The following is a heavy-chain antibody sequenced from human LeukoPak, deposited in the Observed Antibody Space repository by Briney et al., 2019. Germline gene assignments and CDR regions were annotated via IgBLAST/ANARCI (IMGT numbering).Heavy chain of an antibody. V-gene: IGHV3-21*04. J-gene: IGHJ4*02. CDR1: GFTFSSYS. Sequence: GGSLRLSCAASGFTFSSYSMNWVRQAPGEGLEWVSSISSSSSYIYYADSVKGRFTISRDNAKNSLYLQMNSLRAEDTAVYYCAKVDRRSDLPYYFDYWGQGTLVTVSS. CDR3: AKVDRRSDLPYYFDY. CDR2: ISSSSSYI.